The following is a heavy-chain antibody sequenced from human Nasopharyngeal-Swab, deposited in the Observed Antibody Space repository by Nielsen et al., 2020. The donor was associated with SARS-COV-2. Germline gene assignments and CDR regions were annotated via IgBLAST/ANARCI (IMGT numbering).Heavy chain of an antibody. V-gene: IGHV3-23*01. D-gene: IGHD3-22*01. CDR3: ARFADYHDTSGYSN. Sequence: GGSLRLSCAASGFTFRSYAMSWVRQAPGKGLELVSTISGSGTSTYYADSVRGRFTSSRDSSKNILSLQMNSLRVGDTAVYYCARFADYHDTSGYSNWGQGTLVTVSS. CDR1: GFTFRSYA. CDR2: ISGSGTST. J-gene: IGHJ4*02.